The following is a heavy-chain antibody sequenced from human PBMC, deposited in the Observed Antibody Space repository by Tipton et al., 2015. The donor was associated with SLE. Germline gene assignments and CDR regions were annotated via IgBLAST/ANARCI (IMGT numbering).Heavy chain of an antibody. Sequence: LRLSCTVSGDSMNSYYWSWIRQPTVKGLEWIGHIFHSGTTDYNPSLMSRVTISVDKSRRLFSLNLSSLTAADTAVYFCARDTGILYDGMDVWGQGTTVIVSS. V-gene: IGHV4-59*01. J-gene: IGHJ6*02. CDR3: ARDTGILYDGMDV. CDR2: IFHSGTT. D-gene: IGHD2-8*02. CDR1: GDSMNSYY.